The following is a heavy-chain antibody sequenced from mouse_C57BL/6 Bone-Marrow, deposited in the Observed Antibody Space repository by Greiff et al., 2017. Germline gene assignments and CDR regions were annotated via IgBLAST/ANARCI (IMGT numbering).Heavy chain of an antibody. V-gene: IGHV1-64*01. Sequence: QVQLQQPGAELVKPGASVKLSCKASGYTFTSYWMHWVKQRPGQGLEWIGMIHPNSGSTNYNEKFKSKATLTVDKSSSTAYMQLSSLTSEDSAVYYCARTVLLDWYFDVWGTGTTVTVSS. CDR3: ARTVLLDWYFDV. CDR1: GYTFTSYW. D-gene: IGHD2-10*01. J-gene: IGHJ1*03. CDR2: IHPNSGST.